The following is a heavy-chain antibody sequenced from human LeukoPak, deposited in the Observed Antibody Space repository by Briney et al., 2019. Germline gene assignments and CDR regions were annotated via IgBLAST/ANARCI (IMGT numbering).Heavy chain of an antibody. J-gene: IGHJ5*02. CDR3: ARGPKVRAAIFYFGFDP. V-gene: IGHV4-34*01. CDR1: GGSFSGYY. D-gene: IGHD2-2*01. CDR2: INHSGST. Sequence: ETLSLTCAVYGGSFSGYYWSWIRQPPGKGLEWIGEINHSGSTNYNPSLKSRVTISVDTSKNQFSLKLSSVTAADTAVYYCARGPKVRAAIFYFGFDPWGQGTLVTVSS.